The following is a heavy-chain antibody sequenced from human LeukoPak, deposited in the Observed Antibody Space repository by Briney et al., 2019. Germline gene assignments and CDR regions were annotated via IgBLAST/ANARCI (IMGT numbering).Heavy chain of an antibody. V-gene: IGHV4-59*01. D-gene: IGHD3/OR15-3a*01. CDR2: IYYSGST. CDR1: GGSISSYY. Sequence: PSETLSLTCTVSGGSISSYYWSWIRQPPGKGLEWIGYIYYSGSTNYNPSLKSRVTISVDTSKNQFSLKLSFVTAADTAVYYCARFRTHWFDPWGQGTLVTVSS. CDR3: ARFRTHWFDP. J-gene: IGHJ5*02.